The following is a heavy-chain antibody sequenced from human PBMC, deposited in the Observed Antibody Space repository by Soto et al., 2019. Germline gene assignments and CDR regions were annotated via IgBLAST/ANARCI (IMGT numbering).Heavy chain of an antibody. J-gene: IGHJ4*02. CDR3: ARDLGFGLSDY. V-gene: IGHV1-3*01. D-gene: IGHD3-10*01. CDR1: GYTFTSYA. CDR2: INAGNGNT. Sequence: QVQLVQSGAEVKKPGASVKVSCKASGYTFTSYAMHWVRQAPGQRIEWMGWINAGNGNTKYSQKFQGRVTITRDTSASTAYMELSGLRSEDTAVYSCARDLGFGLSDYWGQGTLVTVSS.